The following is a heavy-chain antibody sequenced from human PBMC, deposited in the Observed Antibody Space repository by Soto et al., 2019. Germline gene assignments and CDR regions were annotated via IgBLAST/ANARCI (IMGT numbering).Heavy chain of an antibody. Sequence: EVQLLESGGGLVQPGGSLRLSCAASGFSFSSYAMSWVRQAPGKGLEWVSTISGSDGKTFYADSVKGRFSISRDTSDNTWYLQMNSLRADDTAIYYCARWNYLDYWGQGARVTVSS. CDR1: GFSFSSYA. CDR3: ARWNYLDY. J-gene: IGHJ4*02. CDR2: ISGSDGKT. D-gene: IGHD2-15*01. V-gene: IGHV3-23*01.